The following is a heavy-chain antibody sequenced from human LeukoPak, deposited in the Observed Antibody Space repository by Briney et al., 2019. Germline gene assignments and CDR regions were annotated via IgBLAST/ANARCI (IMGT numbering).Heavy chain of an antibody. V-gene: IGHV3-30-3*01. CDR1: GFTFSSYA. J-gene: IGHJ4*02. CDR3: ASRFADY. D-gene: IGHD3-10*01. Sequence: HPGGSLRLSCAASGFTFSSYAMHWVRQAPGKGLEWVAVISYDGSNKYYADSVKGRFTISRDNAKNTLYLQMNSLRAEDTAVYYCASRFADYWGQGTLVTVSS. CDR2: ISYDGSNK.